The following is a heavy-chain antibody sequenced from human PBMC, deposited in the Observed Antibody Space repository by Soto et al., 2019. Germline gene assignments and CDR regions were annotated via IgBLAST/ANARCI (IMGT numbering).Heavy chain of an antibody. V-gene: IGHV5-51*01. D-gene: IGHD3-9*01. CDR1: GYSFTSYW. Sequence: PGEALKISCQGSGYSFTSYWICWVRQMPGKGLEWMGIIHPGDSDTRYSPSFQGQVTISADKSISTAYLQWSRLKASDTAMYYCARQSASDYDILTGYQRNSWGQGTLVP. CDR2: IHPGDSDT. CDR3: ARQSASDYDILTGYQRNS. J-gene: IGHJ4*02.